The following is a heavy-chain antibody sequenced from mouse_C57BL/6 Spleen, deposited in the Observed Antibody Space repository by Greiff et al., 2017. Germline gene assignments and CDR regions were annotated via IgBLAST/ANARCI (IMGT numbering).Heavy chain of an antibody. J-gene: IGHJ2*01. D-gene: IGHD2-2*01. Sequence: VQLQQSGAELVRPGASVTLSCKASGYTFTDYEMHWVKQTPVHGLEWIGAIDPETGGTAYNQKFKGKAILTADKSSSTAYMELRSLTSEDSAVYYCTRGRKGYDEADYVDDWGQGTTLTVSS. CDR2: IDPETGGT. CDR3: TRGRKGYDEADYVDD. V-gene: IGHV1-15*01. CDR1: GYTFTDYE.